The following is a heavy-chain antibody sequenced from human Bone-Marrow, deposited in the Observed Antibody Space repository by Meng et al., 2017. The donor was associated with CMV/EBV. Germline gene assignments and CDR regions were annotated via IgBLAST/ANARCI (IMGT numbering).Heavy chain of an antibody. V-gene: IGHV3-53*01. Sequence: GGSLRLSCAASGFTVSSNYMSWVRQAPGKGLEWVSVIYSGGSTYYADSVKGRFTISRDNSKNTLYLQMNSLRAEDTAVYYCARDGCTSCYSAGAFDIWGQGTMVTVSS. CDR1: GFTVSSNY. D-gene: IGHD2-2*01. CDR3: ARDGCTSCYSAGAFDI. CDR2: IYSGGST. J-gene: IGHJ3*02.